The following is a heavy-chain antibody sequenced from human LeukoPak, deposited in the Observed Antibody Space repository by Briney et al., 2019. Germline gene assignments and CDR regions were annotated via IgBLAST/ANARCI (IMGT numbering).Heavy chain of an antibody. V-gene: IGHV3-74*01. CDR2: INSDGSST. J-gene: IGHJ4*02. Sequence: GGSLRLSCAASGFTFSSYWMHWVRQAPGKGLVWVSRINSDGSSTSYADSVKGRFTISRDNAKNSLYLQMNSLRAEDTAVYYCARVREALWFGELSYFDYWGQGTLVTVSS. D-gene: IGHD3-10*01. CDR3: ARVREALWFGELSYFDY. CDR1: GFTFSSYW.